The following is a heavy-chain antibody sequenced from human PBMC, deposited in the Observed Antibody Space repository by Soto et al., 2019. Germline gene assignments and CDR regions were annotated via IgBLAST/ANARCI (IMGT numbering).Heavy chain of an antibody. CDR1: GGTFSSYA. D-gene: IGHD6-6*01. CDR2: IIPIFGTA. Sequence: QVQLVQSGAEVKKPGSSVKVSCKASGGTFSSYAISWVRQAPGQGLEWMGGIIPIFGTANYAQKFQGRVKITADESTSTAYMELGSLRSEDTAVYYCARDTAKMCGASSSGYWGQGTLVTVSS. CDR3: ARDTAKMCGASSSGY. J-gene: IGHJ4*02. V-gene: IGHV1-69*01.